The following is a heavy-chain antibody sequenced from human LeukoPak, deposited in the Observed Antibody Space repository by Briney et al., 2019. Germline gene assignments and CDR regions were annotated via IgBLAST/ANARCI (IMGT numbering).Heavy chain of an antibody. CDR3: AKVPSGYYEGSGCQFDY. CDR2: ISGSGGRT. D-gene: IGHD3-22*01. V-gene: IGHV3-23*01. CDR1: GFTFSSYA. Sequence: GGSLRLSCAASGFTFSSYAMSWVRQAPGKGLEWVSAISGSGGRTYYADSVKGRFTISRDNSKNTLYLQMNSLRAEDTAVYYCAKVPSGYYEGSGCQFDYWGQGTLVTVSS. J-gene: IGHJ4*02.